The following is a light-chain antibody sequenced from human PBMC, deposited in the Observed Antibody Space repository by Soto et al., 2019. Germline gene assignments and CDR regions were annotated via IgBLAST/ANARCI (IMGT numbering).Light chain of an antibody. J-gene: IGKJ4*01. CDR2: DAS. Sequence: EIVMTQSPATLSVSPGERATLSCRASQSVNSNLAWYRQKPGQAPRLLISDASTRATGVPARFSGSGSGTEFTLTISSLQSEDSGICYCQQYIFWPPLTFGGGTKVEIK. CDR1: QSVNSN. V-gene: IGKV3-15*01. CDR3: QQYIFWPPLT.